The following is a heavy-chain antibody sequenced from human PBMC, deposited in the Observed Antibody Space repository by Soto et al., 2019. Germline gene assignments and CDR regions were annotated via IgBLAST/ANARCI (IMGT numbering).Heavy chain of an antibody. D-gene: IGHD3-22*01. CDR2: INHSGRV. CDR1: GGSFSGHS. V-gene: IGHV4-34*01. CDR3: STRAYDTNGYYRFDP. Sequence: QVQLQQWGAGLLKPSETLSLTCAVYGGSFSGHSWTWIRKSPGKGLEWIGDINHSGRVNYCPSLKSRVTISLDTSKNQFSLTLCAVTAADTAMYYCSTRAYDTNGYYRFDPWGQGTLVTVSS. J-gene: IGHJ5*01.